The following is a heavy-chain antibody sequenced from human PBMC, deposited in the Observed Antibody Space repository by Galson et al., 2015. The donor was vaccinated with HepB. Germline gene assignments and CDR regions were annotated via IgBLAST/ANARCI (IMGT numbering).Heavy chain of an antibody. Sequence: QSGAEVKKPGESLKISCQGSGYTFTNYWIGWVRQMPGKGLEWMGIIYPGDSDTRYSPSFQGQVTISADRSISTAYLQWSSLKASETAIYYCARIRSGYYKDPFNIWGQGTMVTVSP. D-gene: IGHD3-22*01. CDR1: GYTFTNYW. J-gene: IGHJ3*02. CDR2: IYPGDSDT. CDR3: ARIRSGYYKDPFNI. V-gene: IGHV5-51*01.